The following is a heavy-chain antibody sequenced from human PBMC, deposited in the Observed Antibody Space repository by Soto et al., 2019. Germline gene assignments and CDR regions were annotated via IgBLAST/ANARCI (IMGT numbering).Heavy chain of an antibody. J-gene: IGHJ4*02. CDR3: ASWVNCSGGSCYNY. Sequence: QVQLQESGPGLVKPSETLSLTCTVSGGSISSYYWSWIRQPPGKGLEWIGYIYYSGSTNYNPSLKSRVTISVDTSKNQFSLKLSSVTAADTAVYYCASWVNCSGGSCYNYWGQGTLVTVSS. D-gene: IGHD2-15*01. V-gene: IGHV4-59*01. CDR1: GGSISSYY. CDR2: IYYSGST.